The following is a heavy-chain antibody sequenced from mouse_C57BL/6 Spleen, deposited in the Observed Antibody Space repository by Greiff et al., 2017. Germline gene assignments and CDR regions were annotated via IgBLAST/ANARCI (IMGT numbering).Heavy chain of an antibody. CDR2: IRNKANNHAT. J-gene: IGHJ3*01. D-gene: IGHD2-5*01. CDR3: TPAYYSNSWFAY. Sequence: EVQLVVSGGGLVQPGGSMKLSCAASGFTFSDAWMDWVRQSPEKGLEWVAEIRNKANNHATYYAESVKGRFTIPRDDFKSSVYLQMNSLRAEDTGIYYCTPAYYSNSWFAYWGQGTLVTVSA. V-gene: IGHV6-6*01. CDR1: GFTFSDAW.